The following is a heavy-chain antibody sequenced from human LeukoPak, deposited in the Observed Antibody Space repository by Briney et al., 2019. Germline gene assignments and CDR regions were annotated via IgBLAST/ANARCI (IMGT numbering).Heavy chain of an antibody. CDR2: IYYSGST. CDR1: GGSISSSSYY. CDR3: ASPGHKWLSQGGY. V-gene: IGHV4-39*01. Sequence: PSETLSLTCTVSGGSISSSSYYWGWIRQPPGKGLEWIGSIYYSGSTYYNPSLKSRVTISVDTSKNQFSLKLSSVTDADTAVYYCASPGHKWLSQGGYWGQGTLVTVSS. D-gene: IGHD3-22*01. J-gene: IGHJ4*02.